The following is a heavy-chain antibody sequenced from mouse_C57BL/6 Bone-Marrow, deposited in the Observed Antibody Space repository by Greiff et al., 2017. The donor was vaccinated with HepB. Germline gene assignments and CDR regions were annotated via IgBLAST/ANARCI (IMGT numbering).Heavy chain of an antibody. J-gene: IGHJ2*01. CDR3: TTFGYYGNFYYFDY. CDR1: GFNIKDDY. Sequence: VHVKQSGAELVRPGASVKLSCTASGFNIKDDYMHWVKQRPEQGLEWMGWIDPENGDTEYASKFQGKATITADTSSNPAYLQLSSLTSEDTAVYYCTTFGYYGNFYYFDYWGQGTTLTVSS. D-gene: IGHD2-1*01. CDR2: IDPENGDT. V-gene: IGHV14-4*01.